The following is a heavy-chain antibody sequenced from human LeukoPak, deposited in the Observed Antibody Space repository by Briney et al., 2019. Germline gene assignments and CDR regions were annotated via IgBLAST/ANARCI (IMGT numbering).Heavy chain of an antibody. V-gene: IGHV3-33*01. J-gene: IGHJ4*02. CDR1: GFIFSSNG. CDR2: IWYDGSKK. CDR3: ARLSESYLDY. Sequence: GGSLRLSCAASGFIFSSNGMHWVRQAPGKGPEWVALIWYDGSKKYYADSVMGRFTVSRDNSKNMVYLQMNSLRAEDTAVYYCARLSESYLDYWGQGTLVTVSS.